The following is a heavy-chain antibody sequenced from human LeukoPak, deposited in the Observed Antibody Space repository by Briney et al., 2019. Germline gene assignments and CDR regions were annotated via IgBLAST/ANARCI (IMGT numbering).Heavy chain of an antibody. D-gene: IGHD3-3*01. V-gene: IGHV3-23*01. CDR3: AKDQRYYTSGSGAFDT. CDR2: ISGNGFST. J-gene: IGHJ5*02. CDR1: GFPFSTYG. Sequence: GGSLRLSCAAAGFPFSTYGMSWVRQAPGKGLEWVSFISGNGFSTKYADSVRGRFTISRDNFGNTLFLHLKSLRAEDTALYYCAKDQRYYTSGSGAFDTWGQGTPVTVSP.